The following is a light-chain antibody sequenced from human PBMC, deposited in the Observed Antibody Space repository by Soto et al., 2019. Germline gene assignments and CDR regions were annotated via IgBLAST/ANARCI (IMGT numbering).Light chain of an antibody. J-gene: IGKJ1*01. CDR1: QGISSY. Sequence: DIQLTQSPSFLSASVGDRVTITCRASQGISSYLAWYQQKPGKAPKLLIYGASTLQSGVPSRFSGSGSGTEFTLTISSLQPEDFATYYCLQRSAWPWTFGQGTKVEVK. V-gene: IGKV1-9*01. CDR2: GAS. CDR3: LQRSAWPWT.